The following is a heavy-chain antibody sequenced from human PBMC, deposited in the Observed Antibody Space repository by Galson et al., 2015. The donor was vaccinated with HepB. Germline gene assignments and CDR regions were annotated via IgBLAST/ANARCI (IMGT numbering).Heavy chain of an antibody. D-gene: IGHD6-19*01. CDR3: VKGSSGWYNYFDY. V-gene: IGHV3-64D*06. CDR1: GFTFSSYA. CDR2: ISSNGGST. J-gene: IGHJ4*02. Sequence: SLRLSCAASGFTFSSYAMHWVRQAPGKGLEYVSAISSNGGSTYYADSVKGRFTISRDNSKNTLYLQMSSLRAEDTAVYYCVKGSSGWYNYFDYWGQGTLVTVSS.